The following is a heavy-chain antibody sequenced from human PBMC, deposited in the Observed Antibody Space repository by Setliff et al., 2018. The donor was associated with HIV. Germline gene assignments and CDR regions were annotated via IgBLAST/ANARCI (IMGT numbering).Heavy chain of an antibody. V-gene: IGHV4-59*01. CDR1: TDSFGGVY. J-gene: IGHJ4*02. D-gene: IGHD3-16*01. Sequence: SETLSLTCTVATDSFGGVYWNWIRQPPGKGLEWIGYIYYSGNTYYNPSLKSRGTISVETSRKHFSLNLKSVTSGDTAVYFCARSRWVPPLAYWSQGSLFTVS. CDR2: IYYSGNT. CDR3: ARSRWVPPLAY.